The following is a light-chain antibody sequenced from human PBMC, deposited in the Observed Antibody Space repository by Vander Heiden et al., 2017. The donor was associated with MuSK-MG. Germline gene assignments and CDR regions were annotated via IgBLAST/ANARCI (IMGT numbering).Light chain of an antibody. V-gene: IGKV1-5*01. CDR3: QQENSSLRT. J-gene: IGKJ1*01. CDR1: QSISSW. CDR2: DAS. Sequence: DIQMTQSPSTLSASVGDRVTITCRASQSISSWLAWYQQKPGKAPKLLIYDASSLESGVPSRFSGSGSGTEFTLTISSLQPDDFATYYCQQENSSLRTFGQGTKVEIK.